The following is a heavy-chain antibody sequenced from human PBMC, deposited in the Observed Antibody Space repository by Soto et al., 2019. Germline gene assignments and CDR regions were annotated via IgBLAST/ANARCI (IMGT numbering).Heavy chain of an antibody. CDR2: ISYDGSDK. J-gene: IGHJ6*02. CDR3: ARLNGYCVSTNCHGYYGMDV. CDR1: GFSFSRYG. D-gene: IGHD2-2*03. Sequence: PGGSLRLSCAASGFSFSRYGMHWVRQAPGKGLEWVAVISYDGSDKYYADSVKGRFTISRDTSKNDFSLRLSSVTAADTAVYYCARLNGYCVSTNCHGYYGMDVWGQGTTVTVSS. V-gene: IGHV3-30*03.